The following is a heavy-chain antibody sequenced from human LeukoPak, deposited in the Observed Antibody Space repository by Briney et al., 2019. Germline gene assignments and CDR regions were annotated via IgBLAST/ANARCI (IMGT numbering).Heavy chain of an antibody. CDR2: IYYSGST. D-gene: IGHD3-22*01. CDR3: ARSASYYESSGYYPYDAFGI. V-gene: IGHV4-59*01. J-gene: IGHJ3*02. CDR1: GGSISSYY. Sequence: PSETLSLTCTVSGGSISSYYWSWIRQPPGKGLEWIGYIYYSGSTNYNPSLKSRATISVDTSKNQFSLKLSSVTAADTAVYYCARSASYYESSGYYPYDAFGIWGQGTMVIVSS.